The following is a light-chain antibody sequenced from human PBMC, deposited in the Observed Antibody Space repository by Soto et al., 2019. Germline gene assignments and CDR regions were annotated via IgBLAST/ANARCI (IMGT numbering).Light chain of an antibody. CDR2: DTS. Sequence: EIVMTQSPATLSVSPGERATLSCRASQSVSSDLVWYQQKAGQAPRLLIYDTSTRATGIPAGFSGSGSGTEFTLTISSLQSEDSAVYHCQQYNKWPLTFGGGTKVDIK. V-gene: IGKV3-15*01. CDR1: QSVSSD. J-gene: IGKJ4*01. CDR3: QQYNKWPLT.